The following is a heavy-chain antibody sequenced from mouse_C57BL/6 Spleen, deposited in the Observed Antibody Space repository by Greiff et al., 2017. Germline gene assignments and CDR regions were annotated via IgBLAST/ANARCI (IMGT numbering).Heavy chain of an antibody. Sequence: QVQLQQSGAELARPGASVKLSCKASGYTFTSYGISWVKQRTGQGLEWIGEIYPRSGNTYYNEKFKGKATLTADKSSSTAYMELRSLTSEDSAVYFCARWDYDLAWFAYWGQGTLVTVSA. V-gene: IGHV1-81*01. D-gene: IGHD2-4*01. CDR2: IYPRSGNT. CDR1: GYTFTSYG. CDR3: ARWDYDLAWFAY. J-gene: IGHJ3*01.